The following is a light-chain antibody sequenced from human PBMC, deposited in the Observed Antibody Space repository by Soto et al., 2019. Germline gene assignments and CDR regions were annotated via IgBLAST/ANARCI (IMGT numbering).Light chain of an antibody. CDR1: QGIGTA. Sequence: DIQMTQSPSSLSASVGDRVTITCRPSQGIGTALAWYQQKPGAVPKLLVHTASTLQSGVPSRFSGSESGTDLTLTISSLQPEEDTTYYCKKYDRTPTSGPGTKVEIK. J-gene: IGKJ1*01. CDR2: TAS. V-gene: IGKV1-27*01. CDR3: KKYDRTPT.